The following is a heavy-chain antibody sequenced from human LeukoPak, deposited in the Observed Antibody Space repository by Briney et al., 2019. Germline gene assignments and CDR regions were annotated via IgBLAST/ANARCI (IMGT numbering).Heavy chain of an antibody. CDR3: ARDPFLRHYSSSRSRYYGMDV. Sequence: SETLSLTCTVSGGSINSGGYYWSWIRQPPGKGLEWIGYIYQSGSTYYNPSLKSRDTISVDTSKNQFSLKLSSVTAADTAVYYCARDPFLRHYSSSRSRYYGMDVWGQGTTVTVSS. D-gene: IGHD6-13*01. CDR1: GGSINSGGYY. V-gene: IGHV4-30-2*01. J-gene: IGHJ6*02. CDR2: IYQSGST.